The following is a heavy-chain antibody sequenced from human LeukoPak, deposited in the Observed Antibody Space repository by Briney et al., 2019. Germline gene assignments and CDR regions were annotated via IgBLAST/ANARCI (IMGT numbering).Heavy chain of an antibody. Sequence: GGSLRLSCAASGFTFGSYAMSWARQIPGKSLEWVSIVSNGGVTTYYADSVRGRFTISRDNSRNMLYLQMSSLRAEDTAVYYCVKLSSGSGRSFAFDSWGQGTLVTVSS. V-gene: IGHV3-23*03. CDR3: VKLSSGSGRSFAFDS. D-gene: IGHD6-19*01. CDR1: GFTFGSYA. J-gene: IGHJ4*02. CDR2: VSNGGVTT.